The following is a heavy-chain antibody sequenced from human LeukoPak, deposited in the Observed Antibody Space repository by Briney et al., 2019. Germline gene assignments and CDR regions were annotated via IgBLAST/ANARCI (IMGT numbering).Heavy chain of an antibody. J-gene: IGHJ4*02. Sequence: ASVKVSCKASAYTFTGYYMHWVRQAPGQGLEWMGWIYPNSGGTNYAQKFQGRVTMTRDTSISTAYMELSSLRSEDTAVYYCAKDGKQQTLDYWGQGTLVTVSS. CDR1: AYTFTGYY. D-gene: IGHD6-13*01. CDR2: IYPNSGGT. CDR3: AKDGKQQTLDY. V-gene: IGHV1-2*02.